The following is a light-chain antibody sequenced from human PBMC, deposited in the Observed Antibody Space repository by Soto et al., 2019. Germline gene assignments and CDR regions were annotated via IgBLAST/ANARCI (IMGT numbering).Light chain of an antibody. CDR2: DAS. Sequence: EIVLTQSPATLSLSPGERATLSCRASESVGNSLAWYQQRPGQAPRLLIYDASIGATGIPARFSGSGSGTDFTLTITSLEPEDFAIYYCQQRSDWPPVTFGPGTKVEIK. CDR3: QQRSDWPPVT. J-gene: IGKJ3*01. V-gene: IGKV3-11*01. CDR1: ESVGNS.